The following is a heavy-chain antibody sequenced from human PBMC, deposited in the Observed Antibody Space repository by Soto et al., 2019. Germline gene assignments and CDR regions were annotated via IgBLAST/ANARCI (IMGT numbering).Heavy chain of an antibody. J-gene: IGHJ6*02. CDR1: GFTFSSYA. D-gene: IGHD3-3*01. CDR2: ISGSGGST. CDR3: AKDFYPIFGVVILSYYYYGMDV. Sequence: GGSLRLSCAASGFTFSSYAMSWVRQAPGKGLEWVSAISGSGGSTYYADSVKGRFTISRDNSKNTLYLQMNSLRAEDTAVYYCAKDFYPIFGVVILSYYYYGMDVWGQGTTVTVSS. V-gene: IGHV3-23*01.